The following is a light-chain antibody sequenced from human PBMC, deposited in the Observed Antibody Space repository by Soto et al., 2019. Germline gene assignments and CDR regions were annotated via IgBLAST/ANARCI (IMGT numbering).Light chain of an antibody. Sequence: QSVLTQPPSVSGSPGQSVTISCTGTSSDVGSYNRVSWYQQPPGTAPKLMIYEVSNRPSGVPDRFSGSKSGNTASLTISGLQAEDEADYYCSLYTSSIWVFGGGTKVTVL. CDR3: SLYTSSIWV. J-gene: IGLJ3*02. CDR1: SSDVGSYNR. CDR2: EVS. V-gene: IGLV2-18*01.